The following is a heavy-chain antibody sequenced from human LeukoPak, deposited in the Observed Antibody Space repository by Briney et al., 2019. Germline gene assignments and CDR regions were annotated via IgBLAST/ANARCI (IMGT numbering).Heavy chain of an antibody. CDR3: ARERGSYPSGPDAFDI. V-gene: IGHV3-7*01. CDR1: GFTFSSYW. Sequence: PGGSLRLSCAASGFTFSSYWMNWVRQAPGKGLEWVANIKKDGSEKYYVDSVKGRFTISRDNAKNSLYLQMNSLRAEDTAVYYCARERGSYPSGPDAFDIWGQGTMVTVSS. D-gene: IGHD1-26*01. J-gene: IGHJ3*02. CDR2: IKKDGSEK.